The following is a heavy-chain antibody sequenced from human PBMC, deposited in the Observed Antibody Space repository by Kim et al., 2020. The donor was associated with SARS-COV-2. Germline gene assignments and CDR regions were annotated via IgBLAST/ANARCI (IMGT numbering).Heavy chain of an antibody. J-gene: IGHJ4*02. D-gene: IGHD3-10*01. CDR2: VYYSGST. Sequence: SETLSLTCTVSGGSISSYYWSWIRQPPGTGLEWIGYVYYSGSTNYNPSLKSRVTISVDTSKNQFSLKLSSVTAADTAVYYCAGVGTWFGHGDYWGQGTLVTVSS. V-gene: IGHV4-59*01. CDR1: GGSISSYY. CDR3: AGVGTWFGHGDY.